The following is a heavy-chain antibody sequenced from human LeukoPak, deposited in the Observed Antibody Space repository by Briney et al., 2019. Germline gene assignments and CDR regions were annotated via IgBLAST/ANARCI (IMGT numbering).Heavy chain of an antibody. D-gene: IGHD3-10*01. CDR1: GFTFSSYA. Sequence: GGSLRLSCAASGFTFSSYAMSWVRQAPGKGLEWVSAISGSGGSTYYADSVKGRFTISRDNSKNTLYLQMNSLRAEDTAVYYCANQQPSGSYYNLLDYWGQGTLVIVSS. J-gene: IGHJ4*02. CDR3: ANQQPSGSYYNLLDY. V-gene: IGHV3-23*01. CDR2: ISGSGGST.